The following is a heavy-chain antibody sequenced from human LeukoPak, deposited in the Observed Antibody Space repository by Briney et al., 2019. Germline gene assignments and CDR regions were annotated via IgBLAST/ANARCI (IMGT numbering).Heavy chain of an antibody. Sequence: GGSLRLSCAASGFIFSDFNMNWVRQAPGRGLEWVSHIDSSGTTIYYADSVKGRFTISRDNAKNSLHLQMNSLRGEDTAVYYCTREYSSSLWAVDIWGQGTMVTVSS. CDR1: GFIFSDFN. V-gene: IGHV3-48*04. CDR2: IDSSGTTI. CDR3: TREYSSSLWAVDI. D-gene: IGHD6-13*01. J-gene: IGHJ3*02.